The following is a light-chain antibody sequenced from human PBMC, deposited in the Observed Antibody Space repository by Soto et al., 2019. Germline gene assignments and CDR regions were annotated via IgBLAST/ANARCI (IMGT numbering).Light chain of an antibody. V-gene: IGLV2-14*01. J-gene: IGLJ2*01. CDR1: SSDVGGYDY. Sequence: QSALTQPASVTGSPGQSITISCTGTSSDVGGYDYVSWYQQHPDKAPKLIIYDVTRRPSGVSDRFSGSKSGNTASLTISGLQAEDDADYYCSSYTSSSTLYVVFGGGTKLTVL. CDR3: SSYTSSSTLYVV. CDR2: DVT.